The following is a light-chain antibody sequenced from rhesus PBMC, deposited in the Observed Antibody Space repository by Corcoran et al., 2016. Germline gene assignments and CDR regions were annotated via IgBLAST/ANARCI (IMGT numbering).Light chain of an antibody. V-gene: IGKV1-22*01. CDR3: QQDNSSPRT. J-gene: IGKJ1*01. Sequence: DIQMTQSPSSLSASVGDTVTITCRASQSISSSLAWYQQKPGKAPNLLIYKASTLQTGVPSRFSGSGSGTDFTLTIISLKSEDFATYYCQQDNSSPRTFGQGTKVEIK. CDR2: KAS. CDR1: QSISSS.